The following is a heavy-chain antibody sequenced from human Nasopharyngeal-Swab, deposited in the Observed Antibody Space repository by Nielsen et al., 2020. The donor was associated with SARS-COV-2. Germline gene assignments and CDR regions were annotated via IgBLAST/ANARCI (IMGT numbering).Heavy chain of an antibody. CDR3: ARAGYYYGSGSVPH. J-gene: IGHJ4*02. CDR2: IYYSGST. Sequence: SETLSLTCNVSGGSISSGGYYWSWIRQHPGKGLEWIGYIYYSGSTYYNPSLKSRVTISVDTSKNQFSLKLSSVTAADTAVYYCARAGYYYGSGSVPHWGQGTLVTVSS. CDR1: GGSISSGGYY. D-gene: IGHD3-10*01. V-gene: IGHV4-31*03.